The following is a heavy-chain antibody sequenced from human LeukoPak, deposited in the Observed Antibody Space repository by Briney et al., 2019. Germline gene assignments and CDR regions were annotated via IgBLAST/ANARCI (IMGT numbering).Heavy chain of an antibody. D-gene: IGHD1-26*01. CDR1: GFTFSKYA. Sequence: GRSLRLSCAASGFTFSKYAMHWVRQTPGKGLEWVAAIWNDGSDENYADSVKGRFTISSDNSKNTLYLQMNSLRAEDTAVYYCAFEIGRSQGAFDIWGQGTMITVSS. CDR3: AFEIGRSQGAFDI. J-gene: IGHJ3*02. V-gene: IGHV3-33*01. CDR2: IWNDGSDE.